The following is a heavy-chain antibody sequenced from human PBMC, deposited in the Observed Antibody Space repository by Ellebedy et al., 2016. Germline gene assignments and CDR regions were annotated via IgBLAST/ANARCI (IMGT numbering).Heavy chain of an antibody. CDR3: VREKGLEY. CDR1: GFTFSSYA. CDR2: ISGSGGST. Sequence: GESLKISXAASGFTFSSYAMSWVRQAPGKGLEWVSAISGSGGSTYYADSVQGRFTISRDNAKNSLCLQMNSLRAEDTAVYYCVREKGLEYWGQGTLVTVAS. V-gene: IGHV3-23*01. J-gene: IGHJ4*02.